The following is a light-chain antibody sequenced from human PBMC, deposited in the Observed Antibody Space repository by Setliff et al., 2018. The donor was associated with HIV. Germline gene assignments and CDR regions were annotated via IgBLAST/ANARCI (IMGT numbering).Light chain of an antibody. Sequence: QSALTQPRSVSGSPGQSVTISCTGTSSDVGGYKYVSWYQQHPGKAPKLMIYDVSKRPPGVPDRFSGSKSGNTASLTISGLQAEDEADYYCCSYAGSYTFGYVFGTGTKVTVL. CDR2: DVS. V-gene: IGLV2-11*01. CDR3: CSYAGSYTFGYV. J-gene: IGLJ1*01. CDR1: SSDVGGYKY.